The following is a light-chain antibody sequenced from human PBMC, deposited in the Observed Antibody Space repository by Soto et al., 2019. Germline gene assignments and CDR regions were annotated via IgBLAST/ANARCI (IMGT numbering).Light chain of an antibody. CDR3: QQYGDSPLT. J-gene: IGKJ4*01. CDR1: QTVSGSY. CDR2: GAS. V-gene: IGKV3-20*01. Sequence: NVLTQSPGTLSLSPGESATLSCRASQTVSGSYVAWYQQKHGQXPRVLIYGASSRATGIPDRFSGSVSGTDLTITISRLEPEDVEVDQCQQYGDSPLTFDGGTKVDIK.